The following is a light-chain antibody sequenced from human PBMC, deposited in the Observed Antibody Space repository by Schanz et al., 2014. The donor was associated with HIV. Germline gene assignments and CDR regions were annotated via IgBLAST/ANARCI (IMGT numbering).Light chain of an antibody. V-gene: IGKV1-5*03. CDR2: EAS. CDR1: QSINRW. J-gene: IGKJ2*01. Sequence: DIQMTQSPSPLSASVGDTVTITCRASQSINRWLAWYQQKPGQAPNLLISEASTLESGVPSRFSGTGSGTEFTLTISSLQPDDFATYFCLHYNDFASTFGQGTKLEIK. CDR3: LHYNDFAST.